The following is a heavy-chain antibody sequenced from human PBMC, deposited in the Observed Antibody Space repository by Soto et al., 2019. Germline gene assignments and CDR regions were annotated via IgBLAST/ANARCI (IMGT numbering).Heavy chain of an antibody. Sequence: SETLSLTCTVSGGSISSYYWIWIRQPPGKGLEWIGYIYYSGSTNYNPSLKSRVTMSVDTSKNQFSLTLNSVTAADTATYYCARGGISHWAYFYYMDVWDRGTTVTVSS. CDR3: ARGGISHWAYFYYMDV. J-gene: IGHJ6*03. D-gene: IGHD2-21*01. CDR1: GGSISSYY. CDR2: IYYSGST. V-gene: IGHV4-59*12.